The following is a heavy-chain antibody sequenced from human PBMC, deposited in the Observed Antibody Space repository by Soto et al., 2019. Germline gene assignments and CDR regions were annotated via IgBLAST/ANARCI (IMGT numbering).Heavy chain of an antibody. D-gene: IGHD5-12*01. CDR2: IYSGGST. Sequence: GGSLRLSCAASGFTVSSNYMSWVRQAPGKGLEWVSVIYSGGSTYYADSVKGRFTISRDNSKNTLYLQMNSLRAEDTAVYYCATGVEMATIKYAFDIWAQGTMVPVSS. CDR1: GFTVSSNY. V-gene: IGHV3-53*01. J-gene: IGHJ3*02. CDR3: ATGVEMATIKYAFDI.